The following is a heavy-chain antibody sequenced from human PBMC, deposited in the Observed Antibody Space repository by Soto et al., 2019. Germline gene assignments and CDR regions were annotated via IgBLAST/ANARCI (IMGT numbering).Heavy chain of an antibody. J-gene: IGHJ4*02. CDR1: GGTFSSYA. Sequence: SVKVSCKASGGTFSSYAISWVRQAPGQGLEWMGGIIPIFGTANYAQKFQGRVTITADESTSTAYMELSSLRSEDTAVYYCAAELNYSDSSGSPPPLFDYWGQGTLVTVSS. V-gene: IGHV1-69*13. CDR2: IIPIFGTA. CDR3: AAELNYSDSSGSPPPLFDY. D-gene: IGHD3-22*01.